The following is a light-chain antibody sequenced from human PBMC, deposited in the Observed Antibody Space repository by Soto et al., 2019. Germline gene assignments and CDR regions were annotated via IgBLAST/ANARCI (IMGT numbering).Light chain of an antibody. CDR3: SSYTSISSVV. CDR1: SSDVGGYNY. J-gene: IGLJ2*01. Sequence: QSALTQPASVSGSPGQSITISCTGTSSDVGGYNYVSWYQQHPGKAPKVMIFDVSNRPSGVSNRFSGSKSGNTASLTISGLQAEDEDDYYCSSYTSISSVVFGGGTQLTVL. V-gene: IGLV2-14*03. CDR2: DVS.